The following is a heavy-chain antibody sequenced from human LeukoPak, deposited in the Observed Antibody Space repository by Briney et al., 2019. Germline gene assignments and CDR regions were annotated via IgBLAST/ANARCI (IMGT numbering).Heavy chain of an antibody. J-gene: IGHJ6*02. Sequence: GGSLRLSCAASGFTFSGYAMHWVRQAPGKGLEWVAVVSFDGSNQYYVDSVKGRFTISRDNSKNTLYLQMNSLRADDTAVYFCTRDSYISNVYYGMDVWGQGATVTVSS. V-gene: IGHV3-30*03. CDR1: GFTFSGYA. CDR3: TRDSYISNVYYGMDV. D-gene: IGHD1-26*01. CDR2: VSFDGSNQ.